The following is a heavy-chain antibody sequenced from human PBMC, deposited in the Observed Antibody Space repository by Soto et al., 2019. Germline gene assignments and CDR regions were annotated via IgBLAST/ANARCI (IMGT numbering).Heavy chain of an antibody. D-gene: IGHD2-21*01. CDR3: ARDPGRGIVDRHIVGPNYYGMDV. CDR2: INPSGGST. Sequence: GASVKVSFKASGYTFTSYYMHWVRQAPGQGLEWMGIINPSGGSTSYAQKFQGRVTMTRDTSTSTVYMELSSLRSEDTAVYYCARDPGRGIVDRHIVGPNYYGMDVWGQGTTVTVSS. J-gene: IGHJ6*02. V-gene: IGHV1-46*01. CDR1: GYTFTSYY.